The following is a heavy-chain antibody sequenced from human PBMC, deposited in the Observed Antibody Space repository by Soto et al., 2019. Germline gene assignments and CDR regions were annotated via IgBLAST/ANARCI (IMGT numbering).Heavy chain of an antibody. Sequence: QVQLVESGGGVVQPGRSLRLSCAASGFTFSSYGMHWVRQAPGKGLEWVAVISYDGSNKYYADSVKGRFTISRDNSKNTLYLQMHSLRAEDTAVYYCAKEGAIQLWEPHYFDYWGQGTLVTVSS. J-gene: IGHJ4*02. CDR1: GFTFSSYG. CDR2: ISYDGSNK. CDR3: AKEGAIQLWEPHYFDY. V-gene: IGHV3-30*18. D-gene: IGHD5-18*01.